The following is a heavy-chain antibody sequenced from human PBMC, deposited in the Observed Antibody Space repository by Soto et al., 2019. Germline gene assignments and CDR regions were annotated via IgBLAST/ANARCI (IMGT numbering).Heavy chain of an antibody. CDR3: ARAYQGKSYFGCFAWLDY. D-gene: IGHD3-9*01. CDR2: IYSSGET. V-gene: IGHV4-4*07. Sequence: SETLSLTCTVSIDSITGRYWALVRQPAGKAVEWIGRIYSSGETNYNPSLTGRCIMSLDTSKNQFSLQLTSVTAADPAVYYCARAYQGKSYFGCFAWLDYWGQGTLVTVSS. CDR1: IDSITGRY. J-gene: IGHJ4*02.